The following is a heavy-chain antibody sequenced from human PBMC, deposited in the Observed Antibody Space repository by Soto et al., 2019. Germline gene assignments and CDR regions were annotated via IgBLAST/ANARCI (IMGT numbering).Heavy chain of an antibody. Sequence: SGPTLVNPTQTLTLTCTFSGFSLSTSGVGVGWIRQPPGKALEWLALIYWNDDKRYGPSLKSRLTITKDTSKNQVVLTMTNMDPVDTATYYCARGEQQLGPYYFDYWGQGTLVTVSS. CDR3: ARGEQQLGPYYFDY. J-gene: IGHJ4*02. D-gene: IGHD6-13*01. CDR1: GFSLSTSGVG. CDR2: IYWNDDK. V-gene: IGHV2-5*01.